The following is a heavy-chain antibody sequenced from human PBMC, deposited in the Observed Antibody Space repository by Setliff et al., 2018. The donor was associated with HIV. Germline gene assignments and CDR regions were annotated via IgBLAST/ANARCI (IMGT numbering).Heavy chain of an antibody. V-gene: IGHV4-4*09. Sequence: SETLSLTCTVSGGSISSYYWSWIRQPPGKGLEWLGHIYSSGSTNYNPSLKSRVTISVDTSKNQFSLKLYSVTAADTAVYYCARAYFGSGIYYWGQGTLVTISS. J-gene: IGHJ4*02. CDR3: ARAYFGSGIYY. CDR2: IYSSGST. CDR1: GGSISSYY. D-gene: IGHD3-10*01.